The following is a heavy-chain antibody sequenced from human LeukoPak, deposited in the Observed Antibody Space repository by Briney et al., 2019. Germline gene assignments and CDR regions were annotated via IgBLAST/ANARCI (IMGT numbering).Heavy chain of an antibody. D-gene: IGHD5-24*01. V-gene: IGHV4-59*08. CDR3: ARRSQRDGYNLDY. J-gene: IGHJ4*02. CDR2: IYYSGST. Sequence: SETLSLTCTVSGGSISSYYWSWLRQPPGKGLEWIGYIYYSGSTNYNPSLKSRVTISVDTSKNQFSLKLSSVTAADTAVYYCARRSQRDGYNLDYWGQGTLVTVSS. CDR1: GGSISSYY.